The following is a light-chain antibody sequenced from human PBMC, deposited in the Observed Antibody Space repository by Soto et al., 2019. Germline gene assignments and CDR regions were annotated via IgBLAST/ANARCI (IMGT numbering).Light chain of an antibody. V-gene: IGKV3-15*01. J-gene: IGKJ1*01. Sequence: EIVLTQSPATLSLSPGGRATLSCRASQSVSSYLAWYQQKPGQTPRLLIYDTSTRATGVPARFSGSGSGTEFTLTISSLQSEDFAVYYCQQYNNWPRTFGQGTKVDI. CDR2: DTS. CDR1: QSVSSY. CDR3: QQYNNWPRT.